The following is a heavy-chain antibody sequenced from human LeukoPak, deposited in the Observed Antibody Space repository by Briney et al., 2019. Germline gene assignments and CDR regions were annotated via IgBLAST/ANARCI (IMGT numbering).Heavy chain of an antibody. CDR1: GFTFSSYA. D-gene: IGHD3-3*01. CDR3: AKKTGYDFWSGYSLFDY. J-gene: IGHJ4*02. Sequence: PGGSLRLSCAASGFTFSSYAMSWVRQAPGKGLEWVSAISGSGGSTYYADSVKGRFTISRDNSKNTLYLQMNSLRAEDTAVYYCAKKTGYDFWSGYSLFDYWGQGTLVTVSS. V-gene: IGHV3-23*01. CDR2: ISGSGGST.